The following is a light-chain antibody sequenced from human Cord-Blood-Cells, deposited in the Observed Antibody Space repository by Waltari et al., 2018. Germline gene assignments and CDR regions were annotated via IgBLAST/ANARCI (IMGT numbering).Light chain of an antibody. Sequence: DIQMTQSTSSLSASVGDRVHITCRASQSIRSYLNWYQQKPGKAPKRLIYAASSLQSGVPSRFSGSGSGTDFTLTISSLQPEDFATYYCQQSYRTPLTFGGGTKVEIK. V-gene: IGKV1-39*01. CDR3: QQSYRTPLT. CDR2: AAS. J-gene: IGKJ4*01. CDR1: QSIRSY.